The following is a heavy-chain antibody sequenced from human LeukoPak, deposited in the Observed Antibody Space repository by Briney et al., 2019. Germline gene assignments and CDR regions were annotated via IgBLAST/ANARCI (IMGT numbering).Heavy chain of an antibody. CDR1: AFTFSNAW. CDR2: IKSTSDGGTT. D-gene: IGHD5-18*01. CDR3: TAHRVYKSPFRGYSYGPSYYYYMDV. J-gene: IGHJ6*03. Sequence: PGGSLRLSCAASAFTFSNAWMSWVRQAPGKGLEWVGRIKSTSDGGTTDYAAPVKGRFTISRDDSKNTLYLQMSSLKTEDTAVYYCTAHRVYKSPFRGYSYGPSYYYYMDVWGKGTTVTVSS. V-gene: IGHV3-15*01.